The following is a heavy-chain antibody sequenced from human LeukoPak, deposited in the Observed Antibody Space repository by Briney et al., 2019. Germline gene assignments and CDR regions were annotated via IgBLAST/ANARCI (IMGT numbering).Heavy chain of an antibody. D-gene: IGHD3-22*01. CDR1: GFTFSSYA. V-gene: IGHV3-23*01. Sequence: AGSLRLSCAASGFTFSSYAMSWVRQAPGKGLEWVSAISGSGGSTYYADSVKGRFTISRDNSKNTLYLQMNSLRAEDTAVYYCAKAPKGYYDSHDYWGQGTLVTVSS. CDR3: AKAPKGYYDSHDY. J-gene: IGHJ4*02. CDR2: ISGSGGST.